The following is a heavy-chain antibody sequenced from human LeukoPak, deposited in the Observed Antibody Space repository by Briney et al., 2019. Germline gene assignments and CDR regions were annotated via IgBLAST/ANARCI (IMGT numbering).Heavy chain of an antibody. CDR1: GGSISSYY. CDR3: ARDRRGLAYCGGDCYWFDR. Sequence: SETLSLTCTVSGGSISSYYWSWLRQPPGKGLEWIGYIYYSGSTNYNPSLKSRVTISVDTSKNQFSLELSSATAADTAVYYCARDRRGLAYCGGDCYWFDRWGQGTLVTVSS. V-gene: IGHV4-59*01. J-gene: IGHJ5*02. D-gene: IGHD2-21*02. CDR2: IYYSGST.